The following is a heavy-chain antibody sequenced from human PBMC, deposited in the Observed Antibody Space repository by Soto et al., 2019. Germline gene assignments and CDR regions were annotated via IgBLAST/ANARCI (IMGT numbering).Heavy chain of an antibody. J-gene: IGHJ6*03. V-gene: IGHV3-21*01. CDR1: GFTFSSYS. Sequence: GGSLRLSCAASGFTFSSYSMNWVRQAPGKGLEWVSSISSSSSYIYYADSVKGRFTISRDNAKNSLYLQMNSLRAEDTAVYYCARDPILHLGELSPPSGYYYYMDVWGKGTTVTVSS. D-gene: IGHD3-16*02. CDR3: ARDPILHLGELSPPSGYYYYMDV. CDR2: ISSSSSYI.